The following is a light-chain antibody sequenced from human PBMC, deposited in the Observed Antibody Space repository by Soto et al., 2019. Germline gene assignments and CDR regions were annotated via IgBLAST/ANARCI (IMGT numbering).Light chain of an antibody. Sequence: VVWPQSQATLSLSPAERATLSGRASQSLSRHLAWYQQIPGQAPRLLIYNTSNRATGIPDRFSGSGSGTDFTLTISRLQPEDLALYYCQQHRSSPRMFGQGTKVDIK. V-gene: IGKV3-11*01. CDR3: QQHRSSPRM. J-gene: IGKJ1*01. CDR2: NTS. CDR1: QSLSRH.